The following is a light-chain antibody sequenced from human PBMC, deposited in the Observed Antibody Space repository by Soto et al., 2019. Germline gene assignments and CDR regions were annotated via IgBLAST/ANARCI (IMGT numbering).Light chain of an antibody. V-gene: IGKV1-17*03. Sequence: QMAESASAMSASVGHRVTIACGASQDISRFVAWFQHKPGRAPERLIYETSNLQPGVPSRFSGSGSGTEGTIAISGLQQEDGATYDCLQPNTYTYTFGQGTRLEIK. CDR2: ETS. CDR3: LQPNTYTYT. J-gene: IGKJ5*01. CDR1: QDISRF.